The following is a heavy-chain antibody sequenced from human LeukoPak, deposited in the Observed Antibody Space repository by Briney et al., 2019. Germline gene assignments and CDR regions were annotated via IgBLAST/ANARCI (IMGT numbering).Heavy chain of an antibody. J-gene: IGHJ4*02. CDR1: GFTFTTYA. Sequence: KSGGSLRLSCTASGFTFTTYAMTWVRQAPGKGLEWISSMSSGSRYIYYADSVRGRFTISRDNTRNSLYLAMNNLRAEDTAIYYCARDRPTGASRIFVVQWGQGTPVTVPS. V-gene: IGHV3-21*06. CDR3: ARDRPTGASRIFVVQ. D-gene: IGHD2-15*01. CDR2: MSSGSRYI.